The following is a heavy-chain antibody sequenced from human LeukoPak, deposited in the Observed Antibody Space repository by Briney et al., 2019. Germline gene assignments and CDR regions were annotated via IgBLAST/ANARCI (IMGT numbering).Heavy chain of an antibody. J-gene: IGHJ4*02. CDR3: ARSRHSYGYDY. CDR1: GGSFSGYY. CDR2: INHSGST. D-gene: IGHD5-18*01. Sequence: SETLSLTCAVYGGSFSGYYWSWIRQPPGNGLEWIGEINHSGSTNYNPSLKSRVTISVDTSKNQFSLKLSSVTAADTAVYYCARSRHSYGYDYWGQGTLVTVSS. V-gene: IGHV4-34*01.